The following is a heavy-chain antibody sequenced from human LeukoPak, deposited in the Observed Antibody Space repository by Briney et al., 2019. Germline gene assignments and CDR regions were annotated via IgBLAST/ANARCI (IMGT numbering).Heavy chain of an antibody. V-gene: IGHV4-61*02. CDR1: GGSISSGSYY. CDR3: ARSLTGYHHHDY. J-gene: IGHJ4*02. Sequence: SETLSLTCTVSGGSISSGSYYWSWIRQPAGKGLEWIGRIYTSGSTNYNPSLKSRVTISVDTSKNQFSLKLSSVTAADTAVYYCARSLTGYHHHDYWGQGTLVTVSS. CDR2: IYTSGST. D-gene: IGHD3-9*01.